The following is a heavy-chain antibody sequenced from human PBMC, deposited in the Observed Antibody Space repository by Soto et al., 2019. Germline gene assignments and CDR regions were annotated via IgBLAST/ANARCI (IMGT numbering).Heavy chain of an antibody. CDR1: GFIFSSYV. D-gene: IGHD2-2*01. CDR3: ARDPRGYCSSTSCSQHWFDP. V-gene: IGHV3-30-3*01. J-gene: IGHJ5*02. CDR2: ISYDGSNK. Sequence: GGSLRLSCVASGFIFSSYVMHWVRQAPGKGLEWVAVISYDGSNKYYADSVKRRFTISRDNSKNTLYLHMNSLTAEDTAVYYCARDPRGYCSSTSCSQHWFDPWGQGTLVTVSS.